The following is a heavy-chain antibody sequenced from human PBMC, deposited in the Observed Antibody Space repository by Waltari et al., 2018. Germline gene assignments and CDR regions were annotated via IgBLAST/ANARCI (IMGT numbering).Heavy chain of an antibody. CDR3: ARGTRTWYFDL. Sequence: QAQSVQSGAEVRKPGASVKVSCEVSGYTFTAYYIHWVRQAPGQGLEWRGWINPESGGPNSAQRFQGRLTMTRDTSTSTAYMELSRLRSDDTALYYCARGTRTWYFDLWGRGTLVTVSS. CDR2: INPESGGP. D-gene: IGHD1-7*01. CDR1: GYTFTAYY. J-gene: IGHJ2*01. V-gene: IGHV1-2*02.